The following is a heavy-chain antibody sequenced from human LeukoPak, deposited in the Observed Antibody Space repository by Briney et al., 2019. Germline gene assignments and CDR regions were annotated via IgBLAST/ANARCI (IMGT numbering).Heavy chain of an antibody. CDR2: IDWHDDK. CDR1: GLSLSSSGTR. J-gene: IGHJ3*02. V-gene: IGHV2-70*04. D-gene: IGHD6-13*01. CDR3: ATTLLSAGGTDPFDI. Sequence: SGPALVKPTQTLTLTCTLSGLSLSSSGTRVSWIRQPPGKGPEWLARIDWHDDKFYSASLKTRLTVSKDTSKNEVVLQMTNMDPVDTAMYYCATTLLSAGGTDPFDIWGPGTLVIVSS.